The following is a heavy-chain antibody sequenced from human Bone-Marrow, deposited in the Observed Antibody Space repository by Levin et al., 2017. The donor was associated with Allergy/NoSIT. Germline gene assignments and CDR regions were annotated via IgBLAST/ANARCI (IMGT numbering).Heavy chain of an antibody. Sequence: GGSLRLSCAASGFTFSSYGMHWVRQAPGKGLEWVAVIWYDGSNKYYADSVKGRFTISRDNSKNTLYLQMNSLRAEDTALYYCARLRYDSSGYSDYWGQGTLVTVSS. CDR1: GFTFSSYG. CDR2: IWYDGSNK. J-gene: IGHJ4*02. V-gene: IGHV3-33*01. D-gene: IGHD3-22*01. CDR3: ARLRYDSSGYSDY.